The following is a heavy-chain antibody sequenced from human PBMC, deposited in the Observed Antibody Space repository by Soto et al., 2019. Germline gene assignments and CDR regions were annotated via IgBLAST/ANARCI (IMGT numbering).Heavy chain of an antibody. CDR1: GYPFTSYG. D-gene: IGHD5-12*01. CDR2: ISAYNGNR. CDR3: ARGSIVASIHDAFEI. J-gene: IGHJ3*02. Sequence: QGHLLQSGDEVKTPGASVRVSCRASGYPFTSYGISWVRQAPGQGLEWVAWISAYNGNRDTAQKFQGRVTMTLDTPTDTAHMELGDLTSADTGVYYCARGSIVASIHDAFEIWGQGTKVTVSS. V-gene: IGHV1-18*01.